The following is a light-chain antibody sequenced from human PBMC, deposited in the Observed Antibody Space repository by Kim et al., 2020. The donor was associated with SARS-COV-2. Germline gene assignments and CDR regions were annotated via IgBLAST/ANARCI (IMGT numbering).Light chain of an antibody. CDR3: KHYSSSSPDT. V-gene: IGKV3-20*01. CDR1: QSIGSTY. Sequence: EIVLTQSPGTLSLSPGERATLSCTASQSIGSTYLAWYQQKPGQAPRLLIYGASSRATGIPDRFTGTGTGTDFTLTISRLEPEDFAVYYCKHYSSSSPDTFGRGTKQE. J-gene: IGKJ2*01. CDR2: GAS.